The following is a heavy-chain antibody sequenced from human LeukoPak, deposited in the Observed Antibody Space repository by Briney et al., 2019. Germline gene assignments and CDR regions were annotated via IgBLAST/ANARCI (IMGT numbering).Heavy chain of an antibody. CDR2: ISYDGSNK. J-gene: IGHJ4*02. CDR1: GFTFSSYG. D-gene: IGHD1-26*01. CDR3: ASGSGSYYNDY. V-gene: IGHV3-30*03. Sequence: GGSLRLSCAASGFTFSSYGMHWVRQAPGKGLEWVAVISYDGSNKYYADSVKGRFTISRDNSKNTLYLQMNSLRAEDTAVYYCASGSGSYYNDYWGQGTLVTVSS.